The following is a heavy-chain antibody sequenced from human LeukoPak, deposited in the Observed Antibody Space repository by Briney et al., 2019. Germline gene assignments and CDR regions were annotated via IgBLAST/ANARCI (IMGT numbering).Heavy chain of an antibody. Sequence: ASVKVSCKASGYTFTGYYMHWVRQAPGQGLEWMGWINPNSGGTNYAQKFQGRVTMTRDTSISTAYIELSRLRSDDTAVYYCARVLRYSGSYFQTTVGYWGQGTLVTVSS. V-gene: IGHV1-2*02. CDR3: ARVLRYSGSYFQTTVGY. CDR1: GYTFTGYY. D-gene: IGHD1-26*01. CDR2: INPNSGGT. J-gene: IGHJ4*02.